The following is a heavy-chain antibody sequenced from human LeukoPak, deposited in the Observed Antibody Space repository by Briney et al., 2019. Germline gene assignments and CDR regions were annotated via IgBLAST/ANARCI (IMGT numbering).Heavy chain of an antibody. CDR2: ISGGGSST. Sequence: GGPLRLSCSASGFTFSNYAMSWVRQAPGKGLEWVSAISGGGSSTYYADSVRGRFTISRENSKNTLYLQMNSLRGEDTAIYYCARGAYGDYDYWGQGTLVTVSS. V-gene: IGHV3-23*01. CDR3: ARGAYGDYDY. CDR1: GFTFSNYA. D-gene: IGHD4-17*01. J-gene: IGHJ4*02.